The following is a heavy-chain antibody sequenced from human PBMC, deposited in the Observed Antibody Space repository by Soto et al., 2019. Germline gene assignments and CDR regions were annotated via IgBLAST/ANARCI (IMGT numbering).Heavy chain of an antibody. CDR3: ASGGTTGTTATNWFDP. V-gene: IGHV3-21*01. Sequence: EVQLVESGGGLVKPGGSLRLSCAASGFTFSTYSMNWVRQAPGKGLEWVSSISSSSDYIYYAYSVKGRFTISRDNAKNSLYLQMNSLSDEDTAVYYCASGGTTGTTATNWFDPWGQGTLVTVSS. D-gene: IGHD1-1*01. CDR2: ISSSSDYI. J-gene: IGHJ5*02. CDR1: GFTFSTYS.